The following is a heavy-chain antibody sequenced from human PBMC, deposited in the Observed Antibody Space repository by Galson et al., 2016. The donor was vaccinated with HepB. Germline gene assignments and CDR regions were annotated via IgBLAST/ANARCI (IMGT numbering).Heavy chain of an antibody. CDR1: GYSFTNYW. CDR3: ARQDDSCSHWYLDL. CDR2: INPGDSDT. V-gene: IGHV5-51*01. D-gene: IGHD2-15*01. Sequence: QSGAEVKKPGESLKISCKGSGYSFTNYWIAWVRQMPGKGLEWMGIINPGDSDTRYSPSFEGQVTFSADRSLRIAYLQWSNLRASDTAMYYCARQDDSCSHWYLDLWGHGTLVTVSS. J-gene: IGHJ2*01.